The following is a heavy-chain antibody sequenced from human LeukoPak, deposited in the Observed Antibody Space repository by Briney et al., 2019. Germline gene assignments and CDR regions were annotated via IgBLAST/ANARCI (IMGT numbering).Heavy chain of an antibody. CDR3: VKSLGDSRWYGAFDT. CDR2: ISGNGGST. D-gene: IGHD6-13*01. J-gene: IGHJ3*02. Sequence: GGSLRLSCTGSGFTFSSHGLTWVRQAPGEGLEWVASISGNGGSTFYADSLRGQFTISKDNSRDMMYLQMNNLRAEDTAVYYCVKSLGDSRWYGAFDTWGQGTMLTVSS. V-gene: IGHV3-23*01. CDR1: GFTFSSHG.